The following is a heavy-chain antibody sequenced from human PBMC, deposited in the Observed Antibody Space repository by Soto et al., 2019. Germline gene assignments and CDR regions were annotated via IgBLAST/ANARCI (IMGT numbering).Heavy chain of an antibody. CDR1: GASISSTNYN. CDR3: ARRLQHNTYRFDS. CDR2: IESSGTT. D-gene: IGHD2-21*01. V-gene: IGHV4-39*01. Sequence: QLQLQQSGPGLVKPSETLSLSCLVSGASISSTNYNWDCVRQSPGKGLEWIGSIESSGTTHYQPSLTSRVTISVDRSRSQFSLRLTSVTAADTAVYYCARRLQHNTYRFDSWGQGTLVTVSS. J-gene: IGHJ4*02.